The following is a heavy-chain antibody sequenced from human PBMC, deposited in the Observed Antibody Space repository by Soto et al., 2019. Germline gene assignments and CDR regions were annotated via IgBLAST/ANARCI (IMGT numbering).Heavy chain of an antibody. Sequence: VQLVQSGAEVKKPGASVQVSCKTSGYSFSNYSMHWVRQVPGQGLEWMGKINPNGGSTSLAQTFKGAVTLTRDTSTNTVYMDLRSLTSEDTAVYYCARDGVQLWPRYYFDYWGQGTLVTVSS. CDR1: GYSFSNYS. CDR3: ARDGVQLWPRYYFDY. CDR2: INPNGGST. J-gene: IGHJ4*02. V-gene: IGHV1-46*01. D-gene: IGHD1-1*01.